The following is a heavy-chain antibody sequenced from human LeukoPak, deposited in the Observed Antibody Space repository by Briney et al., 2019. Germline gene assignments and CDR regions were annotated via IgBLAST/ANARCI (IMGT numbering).Heavy chain of an antibody. CDR3: ARDSSSGWYHAY. V-gene: IGHV3-30-3*01. CDR2: ISYDGSNK. J-gene: IGHJ4*02. D-gene: IGHD6-19*01. Sequence: GGSLRLSCAASGFTFSSYAMHWVRQAPGKGLEWVAVISYDGSNKYYADSVKGRFTISRDNSKNTLYLRMNSLRAEDTAVYYCARDSSSGWYHAYWGRGTLVTVSS. CDR1: GFTFSSYA.